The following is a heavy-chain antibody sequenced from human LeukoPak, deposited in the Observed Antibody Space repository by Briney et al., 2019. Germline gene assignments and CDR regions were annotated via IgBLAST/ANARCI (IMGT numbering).Heavy chain of an antibody. D-gene: IGHD6-13*01. CDR3: AKDRYSSSWYYFDY. J-gene: IGHJ4*02. CDR2: LSGSGSTT. CDR1: GFTFSSYA. V-gene: IGHV3-23*01. Sequence: GGSLRPSCAASGFTFSSYAMSWVCQAPGKGLEWVSTLSGSGSTTYYADSVKGRFTISRDNSKNTLYLQMNSLRADDTAVYFCAKDRYSSSWYYFDYWGQGTLVTVSS.